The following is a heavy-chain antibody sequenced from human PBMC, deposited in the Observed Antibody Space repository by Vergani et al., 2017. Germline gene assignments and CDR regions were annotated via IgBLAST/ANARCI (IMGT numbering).Heavy chain of an antibody. D-gene: IGHD3-22*01. CDR1: ADSISSGSYY. CDR2: IYYSGLT. CDR3: ARMGGYDEGDAFRIGYFDS. V-gene: IGHV4-39*07. Sequence: QLQLQQSGPGLVKPSETLFLTCTVSADSISSGSYYWGWIRQPPGKSLEWIGSIYYSGLTYYNPSLKSRVAISVDTSKNQFSLKLNSVTAADTAMYYCARMGGYDEGDAFRIGYFDSWGPGILVTVSS. J-gene: IGHJ4*02.